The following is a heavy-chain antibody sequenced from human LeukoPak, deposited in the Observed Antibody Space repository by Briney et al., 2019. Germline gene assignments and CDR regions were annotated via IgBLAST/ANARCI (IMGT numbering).Heavy chain of an antibody. CDR2: IYHSGTT. Sequence: SETLSLTCTVSGYSNSSGYYWGWIRQPPGKGLEWIGSIYHSGTTYYNPSLKSRATISVDTSKNQFSLKMSSVTAADTAVYYCASGLGWVDYWGQGTLVTVSS. D-gene: IGHD1-26*01. V-gene: IGHV4-38-2*02. J-gene: IGHJ4*02. CDR1: GYSNSSGYY. CDR3: ASGLGWVDY.